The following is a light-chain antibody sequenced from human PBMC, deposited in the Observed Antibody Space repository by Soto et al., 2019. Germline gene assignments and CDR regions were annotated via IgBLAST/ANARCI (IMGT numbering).Light chain of an antibody. CDR1: QSVSTN. CDR3: QQYQNWPVT. Sequence: EIVMTHSPATLSVSPGARATLSCRASQSVSTNLAWYQQKPGQAPRLLIYGASTRATGIPARFSGSGYGTEFSLTISSPQSEDFVVYYCQQYQNWPVTFGPGTKVDV. J-gene: IGKJ3*01. CDR2: GAS. V-gene: IGKV3-15*01.